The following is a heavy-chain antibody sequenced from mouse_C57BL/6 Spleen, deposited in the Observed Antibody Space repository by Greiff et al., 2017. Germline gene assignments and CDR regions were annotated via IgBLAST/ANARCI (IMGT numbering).Heavy chain of an antibody. CDR2: ISYDGSN. CDR3: ARDYDKFAY. Sequence: VQLQQSGPGLVKPSQSLSLTCSVTGYSITSGYYWNWIRQFPGNKLEWMGYISYDGSNNYNPSLKNRISITRDTSKNQFFLKLNSVTTEDTATYYCARDYDKFAYWGQGTLVTVSA. J-gene: IGHJ3*01. V-gene: IGHV3-6*01. CDR1: GYSITSGYY. D-gene: IGHD2-12*01.